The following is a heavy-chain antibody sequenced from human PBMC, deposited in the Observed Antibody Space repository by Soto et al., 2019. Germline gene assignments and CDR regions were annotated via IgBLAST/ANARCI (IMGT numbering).Heavy chain of an antibody. CDR3: ARGLTGTTAGY. CDR2: ISAYNGNT. V-gene: IGHV1-18*01. Sequence: ASVKVSCKASGYTFTSYGISWVRQAPGQGLEWMGWISAYNGNTNYAQKLQGRVTMTTNTSISTAYMELSSLRSEDTAVYYCARGLTGTTAGYWGQGTLVTVSS. CDR1: GYTFTSYG. D-gene: IGHD1-7*01. J-gene: IGHJ4*02.